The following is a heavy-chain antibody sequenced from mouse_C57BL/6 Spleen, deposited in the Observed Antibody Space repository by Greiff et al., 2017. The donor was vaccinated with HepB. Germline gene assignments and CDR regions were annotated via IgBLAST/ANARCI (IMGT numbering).Heavy chain of an antibody. CDR3: ARGGTVGFDY. Sequence: EVQLQQSGPGMVKPSQSLSLTCTVTGYSITSGYDWHWIRHFPGNKLEWMGYISYSGSTNYNPSLKSRISITHDTSKNHFFLKLNSVTTEDTATYYCARGGTVGFDYWGQGTTLTVSS. V-gene: IGHV3-1*01. J-gene: IGHJ2*01. D-gene: IGHD1-1*01. CDR1: GYSITSGYD. CDR2: ISYSGST.